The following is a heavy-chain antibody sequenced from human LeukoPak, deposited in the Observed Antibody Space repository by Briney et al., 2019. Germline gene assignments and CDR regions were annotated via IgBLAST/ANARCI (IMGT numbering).Heavy chain of an antibody. D-gene: IGHD5-18*01. CDR3: ARGPVDTAMVNFYYYYYYYMDV. J-gene: IGHJ6*03. Sequence: GASVKVSCKASGGTFSSYAISWVRQAPGQGLEWMGGIIPIFGTANYAQKFQGRVTITTDESTSTAYMELSSLRSEDTAVYYCARGPVDTAMVNFYYYYYYYMDVWGKGTTVTVSS. V-gene: IGHV1-69*05. CDR1: GGTFSSYA. CDR2: IIPIFGTA.